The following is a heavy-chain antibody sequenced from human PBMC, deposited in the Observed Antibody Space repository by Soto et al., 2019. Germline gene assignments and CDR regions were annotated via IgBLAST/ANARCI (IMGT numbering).Heavy chain of an antibody. D-gene: IGHD2-2*03. V-gene: IGHV5-51*01. CDR1: GYSFTSYW. CDR2: IYPGDSDT. J-gene: IGHJ6*03. Sequence: PGESLKISCKGSGYSFTSYWIGWVRQMPGKGLEWMGIIYPGDSDTRYSPSFQGQVTTSADKSISTAYLQWSSLKASDTAMYYCARVDIVVVPAAKHYYYYYYMDVWGKGTTVTVSS. CDR3: ARVDIVVVPAAKHYYYYYYMDV.